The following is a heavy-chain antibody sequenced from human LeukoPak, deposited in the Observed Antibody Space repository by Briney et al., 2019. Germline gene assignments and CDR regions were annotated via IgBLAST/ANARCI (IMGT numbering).Heavy chain of an antibody. D-gene: IGHD3-3*01. J-gene: IGHJ3*02. CDR1: GYTFTDYY. Sequence: ASVKVSCKASGYTFTDYYMHWVRQAPGQRLEWMGWINAGNGNTKYSQKFQGRVTITRDTSASTAYMELSSLRSEDTAVYYCARRVLRFLEWLSHDAFDIWGQGTMVTVSS. V-gene: IGHV1-3*01. CDR2: INAGNGNT. CDR3: ARRVLRFLEWLSHDAFDI.